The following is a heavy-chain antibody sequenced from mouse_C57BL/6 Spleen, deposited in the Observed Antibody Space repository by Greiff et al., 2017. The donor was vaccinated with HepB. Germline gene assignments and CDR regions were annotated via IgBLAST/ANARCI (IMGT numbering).Heavy chain of an antibody. Sequence: EVKLQESGPGLVKPSQSLSLTCSVTGYSITSGYYWNWIRQFPGNKLEWMGYISYDGSNNYNPSLKNRISITRDTSKNQFFLKLNSVTTEDTATYYCAREIRSYAMDYWGQGTSVTVSS. CDR2: ISYDGSN. J-gene: IGHJ4*01. CDR3: AREIRSYAMDY. V-gene: IGHV3-6*01. CDR1: GYSITSGYY.